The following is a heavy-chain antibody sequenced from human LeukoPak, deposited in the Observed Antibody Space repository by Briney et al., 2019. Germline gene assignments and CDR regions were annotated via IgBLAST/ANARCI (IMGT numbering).Heavy chain of an antibody. CDR3: ARGRELDPPRDYYYGMGV. CDR2: IYSGGST. Sequence: GGSLRLSCAASGFTVSSNYMSWVRQAPGKGLEWVSVIYSGGSTYYADSVKGRFTISGDNSKNTLYLQMNSLRAEDTAVYYCARGRELDPPRDYYYGMGVWGQGTTVTVSS. J-gene: IGHJ6*02. CDR1: GFTVSSNY. V-gene: IGHV3-53*01. D-gene: IGHD1-1*01.